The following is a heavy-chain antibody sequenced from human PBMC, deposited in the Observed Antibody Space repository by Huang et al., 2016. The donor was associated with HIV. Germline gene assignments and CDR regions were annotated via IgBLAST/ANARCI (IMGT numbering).Heavy chain of an antibody. CDR3: ARYRLTGTFLDS. V-gene: IGHV7-4-1*02. CDR2: INTKAGKP. CDR1: GYTFTTYS. Sequence: QVQLVQSGSELRKPGASVKVSCKASGYTFTTYSLIWVRQAPGQGLEWMGWINTKAGKPTYAQGSTGRFVFSLDTTVNTAYLQISSLKTDDTAKYFCARYRLTGTFLDSWGQGTQVTVSS. J-gene: IGHJ4*02. D-gene: IGHD3-9*01.